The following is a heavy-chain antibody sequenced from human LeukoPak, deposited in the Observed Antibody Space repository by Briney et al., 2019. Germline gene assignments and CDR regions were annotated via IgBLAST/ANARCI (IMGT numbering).Heavy chain of an antibody. CDR2: IYYSGST. D-gene: IGHD3-22*01. V-gene: IGHV4-59*08. CDR3: ARSRSDSSGYQAY. J-gene: IGHJ4*02. CDR1: GGSISSYY. Sequence: KPSETLSLTCTVSGGSISSYYWSGIRQPPGKGLEWIGYIYYSGSTNYNPSLKSRVTISVDTSKNQFSLKLSSVTAADTAVYYCARSRSDSSGYQAYWGQGTLVTVSS.